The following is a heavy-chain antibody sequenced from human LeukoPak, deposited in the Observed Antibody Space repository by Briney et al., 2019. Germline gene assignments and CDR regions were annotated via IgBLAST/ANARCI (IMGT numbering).Heavy chain of an antibody. Sequence: GGSRRLSCTRSGFLFDDFAMSWVRQPPGKGLEWVGFIRSIAYDGTTEYAASVQDRFTISSDDSTAIAYLQMHSLNSEDTAVYYCARDQDIVPRRCAFDYWGRGTLVTVSS. CDR2: IRSIAYDGTT. V-gene: IGHV3-49*04. D-gene: IGHD2-15*01. CDR1: GFLFDDFA. J-gene: IGHJ4*02. CDR3: ARDQDIVPRRCAFDY.